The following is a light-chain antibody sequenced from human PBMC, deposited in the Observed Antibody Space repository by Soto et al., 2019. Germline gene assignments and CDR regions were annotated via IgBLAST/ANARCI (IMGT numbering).Light chain of an antibody. J-gene: IGKJ1*01. V-gene: IGKV3-20*01. CDR3: QQYGSSSWT. CDR2: GAS. CDR1: QSISSSY. Sequence: ETVLKQSPGTLSLSPGKRATLSCRASQSISSSYLAWYQQRPGQAPRLLIYGASSRATGIPDRFSGSGSGTEFTLTISRLEPEDFAVYYCQQYGSSSWTFCQGTKVDIK.